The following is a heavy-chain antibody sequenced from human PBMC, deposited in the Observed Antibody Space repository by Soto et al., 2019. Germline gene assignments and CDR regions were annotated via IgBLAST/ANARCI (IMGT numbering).Heavy chain of an antibody. CDR1: GFTFDDYA. D-gene: IGHD3-22*01. CDR3: AKFQGYDSSGYGH. J-gene: IGHJ4*02. CDR2: ISWNSGSI. Sequence: EVQLVESGGGLVQPGRSLRLSCAASGFTFDDYAMHWVRQAPGKGLEWVSGISWNSGSIGYADSVKGRFTNSRDNAKNSLYLQMNSLRAEDTALYYCAKFQGYDSSGYGHWGQGTLVTVSS. V-gene: IGHV3-9*01.